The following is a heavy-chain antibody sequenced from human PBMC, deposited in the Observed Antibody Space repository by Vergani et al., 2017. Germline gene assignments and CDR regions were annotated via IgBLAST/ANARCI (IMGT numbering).Heavy chain of an antibody. D-gene: IGHD3-10*01. CDR1: GGSVSSGSYY. J-gene: IGHJ3*02. CDR3: ARDGYYYGSGSYYTRTDAFDI. Sequence: QVQLQESGPGLVKPSETLSLTCTVSGGSVSSGSYYWSWILQPPGKGLEWIGYIYYSGSTNYNPSLKSRVTISVDTSKNQFSLKLSSVTAADTAVYYCARDGYYYGSGSYYTRTDAFDIWGQGTMVTVSS. CDR2: IYYSGST. V-gene: IGHV4-61*01.